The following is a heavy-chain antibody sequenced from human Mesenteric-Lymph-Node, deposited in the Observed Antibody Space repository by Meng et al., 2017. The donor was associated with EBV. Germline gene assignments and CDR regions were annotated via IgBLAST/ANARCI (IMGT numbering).Heavy chain of an antibody. CDR3: ARVEQWLLYFDY. D-gene: IGHD6-19*01. Sequence: QPQESGPGLVKPSQTPSLTCAVPGGSISSGGYYWSWTRQPPGKGLEWIGYIYYSGSTYYNPSLKSRVTISVDTSKNQFSLKLSSVTAADTAVYYCARVEQWLLYFDYWGQGTLVTVAS. J-gene: IGHJ4*02. CDR2: IYYSGST. V-gene: IGHV4-30-4*01. CDR1: GGSISSGGYY.